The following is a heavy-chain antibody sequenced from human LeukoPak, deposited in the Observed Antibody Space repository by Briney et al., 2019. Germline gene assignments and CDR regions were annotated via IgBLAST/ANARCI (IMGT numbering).Heavy chain of an antibody. CDR2: IYHTGST. CDR3: ASRKLGNDY. CDR1: GGSISSYY. Sequence: SETLSLTCTVSGGSISSYYWSWIRQSPGKGLEWIGYIYHTGSTSYSPSLKSRVTISADTSQNQLSLKLSSVTAADTAVYYCASRKLGNDYWGQGTLVTVSS. D-gene: IGHD7-27*01. V-gene: IGHV4-59*01. J-gene: IGHJ4*02.